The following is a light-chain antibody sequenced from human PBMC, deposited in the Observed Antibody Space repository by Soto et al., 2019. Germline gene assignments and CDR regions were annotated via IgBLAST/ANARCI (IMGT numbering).Light chain of an antibody. CDR3: QLYNNWPRT. J-gene: IGKJ2*01. Sequence: EIVMTQSPATLSVSPGERATLSCRASQSVYNNLAWYQQKPEQAPRLLIYGTSTRATGIPARFSGSGSGTEFNLNISRLQYDDYAVYYCQLYNNWPRTFGQGTKLEIK. CDR2: GTS. V-gene: IGKV3-15*01. CDR1: QSVYNN.